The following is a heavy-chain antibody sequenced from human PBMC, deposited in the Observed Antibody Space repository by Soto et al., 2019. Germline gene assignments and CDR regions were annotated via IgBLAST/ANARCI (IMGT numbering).Heavy chain of an antibody. V-gene: IGHV3-15*07. Sequence: EVPLVESAGGLVKPGGSLRLSCVASGFSFNEAWMNWVRQAPGAGLEWVGRIKTRAGGGATDYAAPVQGRFTISRDDSKNALYLHMNSLRTEDTAIYYCTTGSVEGIWGQGTTVTVSS. CDR1: GFSFNEAW. D-gene: IGHD2-15*01. CDR3: TTGSVEGI. J-gene: IGHJ6*02. CDR2: IKTRAGGGAT.